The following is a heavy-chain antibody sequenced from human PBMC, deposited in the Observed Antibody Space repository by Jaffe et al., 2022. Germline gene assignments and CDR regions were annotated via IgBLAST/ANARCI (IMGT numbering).Heavy chain of an antibody. Sequence: EVQLVESGGGLVQPGGSLRLSCAASGFTFSSYWMHWVRQAPGKGLVWVSRINSDGSSTSYADSVKGRFTISRDNAKNTLYLQMNSLRAEDTAVYYCARDSAQWLGAPLWYFDLWGRGTLVTVSS. D-gene: IGHD6-19*01. CDR2: INSDGSST. V-gene: IGHV3-74*01. CDR3: ARDSAQWLGAPLWYFDL. CDR1: GFTFSSYW. J-gene: IGHJ2*01.